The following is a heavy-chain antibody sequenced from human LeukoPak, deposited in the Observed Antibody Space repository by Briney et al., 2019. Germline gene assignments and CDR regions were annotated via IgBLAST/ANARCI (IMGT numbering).Heavy chain of an antibody. CDR1: GGSISSYC. CDR2: IYTSGST. CDR3: ASGNSLYYFDY. Sequence: SETLSLACTVSGGSISSYCWSWIRQPAGKGLEWIGRIYTSGSTNYNPSLKSRVTMSVDTSKNQFSLKLSSVTAADTAVYYCASGNSLYYFDYWGQGTLVTVSS. V-gene: IGHV4-4*07. J-gene: IGHJ4*02. D-gene: IGHD4-23*01.